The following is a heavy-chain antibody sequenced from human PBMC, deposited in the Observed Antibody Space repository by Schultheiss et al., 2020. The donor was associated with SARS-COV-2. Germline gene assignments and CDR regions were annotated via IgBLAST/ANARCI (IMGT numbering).Heavy chain of an antibody. V-gene: IGHV3-15*01. J-gene: IGHJ6*02. CDR2: IKSKTDGGTT. CDR3: ARDGAGSGTVGWYYYYGMDV. CDR1: GFTFSSYA. Sequence: GGSLRLSCAASGFTFSSYAMHWVRQAPGKGLEWVGRIKSKTDGGTTDYAAPVKGRFTISGDDSKNTLYLQMNSLRAEDTAVYYCARDGAGSGTVGWYYYYGMDVWGQGTTVTVSS. D-gene: IGHD2-8*02.